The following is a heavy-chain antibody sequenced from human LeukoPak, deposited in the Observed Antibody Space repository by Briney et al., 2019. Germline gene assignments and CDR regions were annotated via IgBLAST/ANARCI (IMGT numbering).Heavy chain of an antibody. Sequence: HGESLKISCQGSGYRFTDYWIGWVRQMPGRGLEWMAIIHPGDSDTRYSPSFQGRVTISADKSISTAYLQWSSLKASDTAVYYCAASWYGGPYDYWGQGILVTVSS. V-gene: IGHV5-51*01. CDR3: AASWYGGPYDY. CDR2: IHPGDSDT. D-gene: IGHD6-13*01. J-gene: IGHJ4*02. CDR1: GYRFTDYW.